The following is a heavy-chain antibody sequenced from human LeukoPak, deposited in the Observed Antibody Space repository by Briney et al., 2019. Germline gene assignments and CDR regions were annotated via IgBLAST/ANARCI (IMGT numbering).Heavy chain of an antibody. V-gene: IGHV4-30-2*01. CDR1: GGSISHVGYS. CDR3: VRGGGLPNCGGYCPPDT. J-gene: IGHJ3*02. CDR2: FHHTVGT. D-gene: IGHD2-21*02. Sequence: SETLSLTCTVSGGSISHVGYSWSWIRQPPGEGLEWIGLFHHTVGTDYKPSPKSRVTISGDRTNNQLSLTLSSVTAADTAVYYCVRGGGLPNCGGYCPPDTWGQGKMVIVSS.